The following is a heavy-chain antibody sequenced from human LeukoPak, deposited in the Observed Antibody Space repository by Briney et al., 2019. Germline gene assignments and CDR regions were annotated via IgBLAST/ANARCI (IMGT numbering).Heavy chain of an antibody. V-gene: IGHV3-7*01. Sequence: GGSLRLSCAASGFTFSSYWMSWVRQAPGKGLEWVANIKQDGSEKYYVDSVKGRFTISRDNAKNSLYLQMNSLRAEDTAVYYCARALEYSSSSNLGYYYMDVWGKGTTVTVSS. J-gene: IGHJ6*03. CDR2: IKQDGSEK. CDR3: ARALEYSSSSNLGYYYMDV. D-gene: IGHD6-6*01. CDR1: GFTFSSYW.